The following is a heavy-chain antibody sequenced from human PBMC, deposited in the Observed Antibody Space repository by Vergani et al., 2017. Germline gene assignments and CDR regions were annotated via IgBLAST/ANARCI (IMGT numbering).Heavy chain of an antibody. CDR1: GYTLTELS. CDR3: ARSPVLGYFDY. V-gene: IGHV1-46*01. J-gene: IGHJ4*02. CDR2: INPSGGST. Sequence: QVQLVQSGAEVKKPGASVKVSCKVSGYTLTELSMHWVRQAPGKGLEWMGIINPSGGSTSYAQKFQGRVTMTRDTSTSTVYMELSSLRSEDTAVYYCARSPVLGYFDYWGQGTLVTVSS.